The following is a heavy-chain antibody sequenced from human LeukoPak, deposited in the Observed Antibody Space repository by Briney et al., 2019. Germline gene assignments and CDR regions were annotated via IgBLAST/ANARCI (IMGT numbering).Heavy chain of an antibody. Sequence: SVKVSCKASGGTFSSYAISWVRQAPGQGLELMGGIIPIFGTANYAQKFQGRVTITADESTSTAYMELSSLRSEDTAVYYCARDRYSYGYEMADAFDIWGQGTMVTVSS. J-gene: IGHJ3*02. CDR3: ARDRYSYGYEMADAFDI. V-gene: IGHV1-69*01. CDR2: IIPIFGTA. D-gene: IGHD5-18*01. CDR1: GGTFSSYA.